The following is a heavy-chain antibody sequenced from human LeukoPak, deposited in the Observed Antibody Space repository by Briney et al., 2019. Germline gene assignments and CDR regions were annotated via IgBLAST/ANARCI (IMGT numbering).Heavy chain of an antibody. CDR3: ARDGRYRRAFDI. CDR1: GYTLTELS. J-gene: IGHJ3*02. CDR2: FDPEDGET. D-gene: IGHD1-26*01. V-gene: IGHV1-24*01. Sequence: ASVKVSCKVSGYTLTELSMHWVRQAPGKGLEWMGGFDPEDGETIYAQKFQGRVTMTEDTSTDTAYMELSSLRSEDTAVYYCARDGRYRRAFDIWGQGTMVTVSS.